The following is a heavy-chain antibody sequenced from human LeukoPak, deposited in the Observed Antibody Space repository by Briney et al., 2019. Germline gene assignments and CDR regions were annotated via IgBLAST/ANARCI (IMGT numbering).Heavy chain of an antibody. CDR3: ARNRAFGTFDAFDM. D-gene: IGHD3-10*01. CDR1: GFIFDDYA. Sequence: GGSLRLSCAGSGFIFDDYAINWVRQAPGKGLEWLAFIRYDGTDESYGASVRGRLTISRDDSLNTVYLQMDSLGHDDTAVYYCARNRAFGTFDAFDMWGQGTMVTVSS. CDR2: IRYDGTDE. J-gene: IGHJ3*02. V-gene: IGHV3-30*02.